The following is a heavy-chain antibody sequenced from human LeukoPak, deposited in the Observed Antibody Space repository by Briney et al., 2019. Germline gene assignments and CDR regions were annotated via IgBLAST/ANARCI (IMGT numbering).Heavy chain of an antibody. Sequence: GGSLRLSCAASGFTFSSYWMSWVRQAPGKGVEWVANIKQDGSEKYYVDSVKGRFTISRDNAKNSLYLQMNSLRAEDTAVYYCARSAAAYDFWSGYYYYYYMDVWGKGTTVTVSS. CDR2: IKQDGSEK. D-gene: IGHD3-3*01. J-gene: IGHJ6*03. CDR3: ARSAAAYDFWSGYYYYYYMDV. V-gene: IGHV3-7*01. CDR1: GFTFSSYW.